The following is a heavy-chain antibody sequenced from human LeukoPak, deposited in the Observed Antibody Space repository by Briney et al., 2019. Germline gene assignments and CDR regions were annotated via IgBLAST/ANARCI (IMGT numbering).Heavy chain of an antibody. CDR3: ARKRITMVRGAGNWFDP. CDR2: INHSGST. Sequence: SETLSLTCAVYGGSFSGYYWSWIRQPPGKGLEWIGEINHSGSTNYNPFLKSRVTISVDTSKNQFSLKLSSVTAADTAVYYCARKRITMVRGAGNWFDPWGQGTLVTVSS. CDR1: GGSFSGYY. D-gene: IGHD3-10*01. J-gene: IGHJ5*02. V-gene: IGHV4-34*01.